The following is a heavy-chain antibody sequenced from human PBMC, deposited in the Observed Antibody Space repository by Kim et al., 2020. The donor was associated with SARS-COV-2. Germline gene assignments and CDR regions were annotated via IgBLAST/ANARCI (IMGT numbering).Heavy chain of an antibody. V-gene: IGHV3-7*04. D-gene: IGHD2-15*01. CDR3: ARAIRQDHLIMHYYYMEV. Sequence: KGRFTMSRDDAKNALYLQMNSLRAEDTAVYYCARAIRQDHLIMHYYYMEVWGKGTTVTVSS. J-gene: IGHJ6*03.